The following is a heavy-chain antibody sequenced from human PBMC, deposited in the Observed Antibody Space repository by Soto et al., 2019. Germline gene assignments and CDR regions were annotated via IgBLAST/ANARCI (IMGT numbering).Heavy chain of an antibody. CDR1: GFTFSSYW. D-gene: IGHD2-2*01. Sequence: HPVGSLRLSCAASGFTFSSYWMHWVRQAPGKGLVWVSRINSDGSSTSYADSVKGRFTISRDNAKNTLYLQMNSLRAEDTAVYYCARGIVVVPAATYYWGQGTLVTVSS. V-gene: IGHV3-74*01. J-gene: IGHJ4*02. CDR2: INSDGSST. CDR3: ARGIVVVPAATYY.